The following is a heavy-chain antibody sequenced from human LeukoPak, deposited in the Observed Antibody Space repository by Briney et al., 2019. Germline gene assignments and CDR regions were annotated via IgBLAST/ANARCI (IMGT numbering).Heavy chain of an antibody. CDR3: ARSHDFWSGYYSIGAFDI. Sequence: KPSETLSLTCTVSGGSISSYYWSWIRQPPGKGLEWIGYIYYSGSTNYNPSLKSRVTISVDTSKNQFSLKLSSVTAADTAVYYCARSHDFWSGYYSIGAFDIWGQGTMVTVSS. CDR1: GGSISSYY. D-gene: IGHD3-3*01. CDR2: IYYSGST. V-gene: IGHV4-59*08. J-gene: IGHJ3*02.